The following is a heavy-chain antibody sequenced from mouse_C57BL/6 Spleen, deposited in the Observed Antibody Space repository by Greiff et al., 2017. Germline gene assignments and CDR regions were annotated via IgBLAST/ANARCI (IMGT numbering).Heavy chain of an antibody. CDR3: ARGDYYSNYLDY. CDR2: IYPGDGDT. Sequence: QVQLQQSGAELVKPGASVKISCKASGYAFSSYWMNWVKQRPGKGLEWIGQIYPGDGDTNYNGKFKGKATLTADKSSSTAYMQLSSLTSEDSAVYFCARGDYYSNYLDYWGQGTTLTVSS. CDR1: GYAFSSYW. J-gene: IGHJ2*01. D-gene: IGHD2-5*01. V-gene: IGHV1-80*01.